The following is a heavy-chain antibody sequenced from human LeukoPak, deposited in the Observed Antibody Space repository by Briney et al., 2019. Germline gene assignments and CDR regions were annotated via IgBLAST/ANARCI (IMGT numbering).Heavy chain of an antibody. V-gene: IGHV4-39*01. CDR3: ARRAGGPFDY. Sequence: GSLRLSCAASGFTFSSYGMSWVRQPPGKGLEWIGSIYYSGSTYYNPSLKSRVTISVDTSKNQFSLKLSSVAAADTAVYYCARRAGGPFDYWGQGTLVTVSS. J-gene: IGHJ4*02. D-gene: IGHD3-16*01. CDR2: IYYSGST. CDR1: GFTFSSYG.